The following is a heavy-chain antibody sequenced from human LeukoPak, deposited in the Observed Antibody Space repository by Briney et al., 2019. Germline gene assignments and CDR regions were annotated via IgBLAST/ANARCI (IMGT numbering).Heavy chain of an antibody. J-gene: IGHJ4*02. CDR1: GFTFSSYA. V-gene: IGHV3-30-3*01. Sequence: AGGSLRLSCAASGFTFSSYAMHWVRQAPGKGLEWVAVISYDGSNKYYADSVEGRFTISRDNSKNTLYLQMNSLRAEDTAVYYCATPLHSSSWSLVPPPDDYWGQGTLVTVSS. CDR2: ISYDGSNK. CDR3: ATPLHSSSWSLVPPPDDY. D-gene: IGHD6-13*01.